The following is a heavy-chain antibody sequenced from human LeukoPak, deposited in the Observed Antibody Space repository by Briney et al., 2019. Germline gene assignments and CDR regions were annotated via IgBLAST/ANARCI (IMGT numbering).Heavy chain of an antibody. CDR3: ARSVYCSSTSCKSFDY. CDR1: GYTFTSYG. D-gene: IGHD2-2*01. V-gene: IGHV1-8*03. CDR2: MNPNSGNT. J-gene: IGHJ4*02. Sequence: ASVKVSCKASGYTFTSYGISWVRQATGQGLEWMGWMNPNSGNTGYAQKFQGRVTITRNTSISTAYMELSSLRSEDTAVYYCARSVYCSSTSCKSFDYWGQGTLVTVSS.